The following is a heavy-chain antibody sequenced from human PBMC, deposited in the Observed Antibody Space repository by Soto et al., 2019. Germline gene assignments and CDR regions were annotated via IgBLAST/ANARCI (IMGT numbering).Heavy chain of an antibody. V-gene: IGHV3-33*01. CDR3: ARDQDLYCSGGSCYSVDYYYGMDV. D-gene: IGHD2-15*01. CDR2: IWYDGSNK. CDR1: VFTFISYG. J-gene: IGHJ6*02. Sequence: PGGSLRLSCASSVFTFISYGMHWVRQAPGKGLEWVAVIWYDGSNKYYADSVKGRFTISRDNSKNTLYLQMNSLRAEDTAVYYCARDQDLYCSGGSCYSVDYYYGMDVWGQGTTVTVSS.